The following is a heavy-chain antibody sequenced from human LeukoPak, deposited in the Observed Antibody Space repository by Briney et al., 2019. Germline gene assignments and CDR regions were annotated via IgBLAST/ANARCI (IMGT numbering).Heavy chain of an antibody. V-gene: IGHV5-51*01. CDR2: IYPGDSDT. Sequence: GESLKIACQGSGYSFTSYWIGWVRQMPGKGLEWMGIIYPGDSDTRYSPSFQGQVTISADKSISTAYLQWSSLKASDTAMYYCARTLPDYYDSSGYYYYRYYYYYYGMDVWGQGTTVTVSS. CDR1: GYSFTSYW. CDR3: ARTLPDYYDSSGYYYYRYYYYYYGMDV. D-gene: IGHD3-22*01. J-gene: IGHJ6*02.